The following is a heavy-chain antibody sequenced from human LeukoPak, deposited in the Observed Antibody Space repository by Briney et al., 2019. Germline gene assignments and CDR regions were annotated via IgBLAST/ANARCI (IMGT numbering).Heavy chain of an antibody. CDR3: AKEDNIYLSSSWSFDY. CDR2: IYSGGST. Sequence: QPGGSLRLSCAASGFTVSSNYMSWVRQAPGKGLEWVSVIYSGGSTYYADSVKGRFTISRDNSKNTLYLQMNSLRAEDTAVYYCAKEDNIYLSSSWSFDYWGQGTLVTVSS. J-gene: IGHJ4*02. CDR1: GFTVSSNY. D-gene: IGHD6-13*01. V-gene: IGHV3-53*05.